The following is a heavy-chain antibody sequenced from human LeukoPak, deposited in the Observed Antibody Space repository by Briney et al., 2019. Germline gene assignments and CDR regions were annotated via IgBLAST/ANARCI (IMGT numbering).Heavy chain of an antibody. D-gene: IGHD5-24*01. J-gene: IGHJ6*03. CDR2: INHSGST. V-gene: IGHV4-34*01. CDR3: ARHNAGYNPHRYMDV. Sequence: SETLSLTCAVYGGSFSGYYWSWIRQPPGKGLEWIGEINHSGSTNYNPSLKSRVTISVDTSKNHFSLKLSSVTAADTAVYYCARHNAGYNPHRYMDVWGKGTTVTVSS. CDR1: GGSFSGYY.